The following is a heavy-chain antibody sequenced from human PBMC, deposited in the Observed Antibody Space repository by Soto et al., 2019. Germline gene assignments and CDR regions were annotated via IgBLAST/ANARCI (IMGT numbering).Heavy chain of an antibody. CDR3: AKYRRTEAEGFTLDY. V-gene: IGHV4-59*01. Sequence: SETLSLTCTVSGDSINNYYWSWIRQPPGKRLEWIGYIYHTGSPTYNPSLESRVTMSVDTSKNQFSLKLNSVNAADTAVYYCAKYRRTEAEGFTLDYWGRGTLVTVSS. CDR2: IYHTGSP. J-gene: IGHJ4*02. D-gene: IGHD6-13*01. CDR1: GDSINNYY.